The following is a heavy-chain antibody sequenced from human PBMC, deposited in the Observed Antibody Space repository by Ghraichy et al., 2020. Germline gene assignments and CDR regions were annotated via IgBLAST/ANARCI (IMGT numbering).Heavy chain of an antibody. Sequence: LSLTCAAAGFTFSNSAMSWLRQAPGKGLEWVSAIRGNGVKTYYAASVKGRFTVSRDNSKNSVFLQMNSLRAEDTAVYYCARETDTTGWYSADYWDQGTLVTVSS. V-gene: IGHV3-23*01. CDR2: IRGNGVKT. CDR1: GFTFSNSA. D-gene: IGHD6-19*01. CDR3: ARETDTTGWYSADY. J-gene: IGHJ4*02.